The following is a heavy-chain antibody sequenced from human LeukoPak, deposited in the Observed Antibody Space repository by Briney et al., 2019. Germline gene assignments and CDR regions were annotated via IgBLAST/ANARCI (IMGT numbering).Heavy chain of an antibody. Sequence: GGSLRLSCAPSGFTFSAYTMNWVRQAPGEGLDWVSSISSDSRYILYADSLKGRFTISRDNAKNSLYLQMNSLRAEDTALYYCARGGSYLSAFDIWGQGTMVTVSS. CDR1: GFTFSAYT. J-gene: IGHJ3*02. D-gene: IGHD1-26*01. CDR2: ISSDSRYI. V-gene: IGHV3-21*01. CDR3: ARGGSYLSAFDI.